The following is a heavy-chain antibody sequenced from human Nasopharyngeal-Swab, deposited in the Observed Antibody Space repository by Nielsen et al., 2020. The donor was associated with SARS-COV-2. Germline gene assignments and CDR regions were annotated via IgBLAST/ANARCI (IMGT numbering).Heavy chain of an antibody. CDR3: ARFGVFDAFDI. D-gene: IGHD5/OR15-5a*01. V-gene: IGHV4-31*02. J-gene: IGHJ3*02. Sequence: WIRQPPGKGLEWIGYINYSGSTYYNPSLKGRVTISVDTSKNEFSLKLTSVTAADTAVFYCARFGVFDAFDIWGQGTMVTVSS. CDR2: INYSGST.